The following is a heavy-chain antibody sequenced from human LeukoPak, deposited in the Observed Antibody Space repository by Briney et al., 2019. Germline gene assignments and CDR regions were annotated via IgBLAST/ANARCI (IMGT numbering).Heavy chain of an antibody. D-gene: IGHD3-10*01. CDR3: ARSGRGADSFYFYMDV. CDR2: IKHDGSEKQDESER. Sequence: GGSLTLSCAASGFTFSQYWMIGVRQAPGKGLEWVANIKHDGSEKQDESERNYVNSVKGRFTISRDNAKSSLYLQMNSLRAEDTAVYYCARSGRGADSFYFYMDVWGKGTTVTVSS. V-gene: IGHV3-7*01. J-gene: IGHJ6*03. CDR1: GFTFSQYW.